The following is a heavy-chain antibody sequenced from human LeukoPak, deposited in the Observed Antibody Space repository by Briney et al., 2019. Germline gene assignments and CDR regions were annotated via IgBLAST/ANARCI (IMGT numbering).Heavy chain of an antibody. CDR1: GGSISSYY. V-gene: IGHV4-59*08. D-gene: IGHD6-19*01. J-gene: IGHJ4*02. CDR3: ARQRSSGWYTEKELDY. CDR2: IYYSGST. Sequence: PSETLSLTCTVSGGSISSYYWSWIRQPPGKGLGWIGYIYYSGSTNYNPSLKSRVTISVDTSKNQFSLKLSSVTAADTAVYYCARQRSSGWYTEKELDYWGQGTLVTVSS.